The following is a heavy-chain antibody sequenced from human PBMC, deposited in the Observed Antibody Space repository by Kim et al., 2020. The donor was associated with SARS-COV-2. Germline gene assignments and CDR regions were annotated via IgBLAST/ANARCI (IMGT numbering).Heavy chain of an antibody. CDR1: GDSVSSNSAA. CDR3: VRVMYIGGLGGMDV. CDR2: IYYRSKWYN. J-gene: IGHJ6*02. V-gene: IGHV6-1*01. D-gene: IGHD3-16*01. Sequence: SQTLSLTCAISGDSVSSNSAAWNWIRQSPSRGLEWLGRIYYRSKWYNDYAVSVNSRISINSGTSKNQFSLQLNSVTPEDTAVYYCVRVMYIGGLGGMDVWGQGTTVTVSS.